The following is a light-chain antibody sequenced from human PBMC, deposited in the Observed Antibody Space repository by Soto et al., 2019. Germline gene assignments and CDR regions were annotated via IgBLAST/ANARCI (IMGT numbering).Light chain of an antibody. V-gene: IGKV1-9*01. Sequence: DIQLTQSPSFLSASVGDRVTVSCRASQDISTSLAWFQQKAGKVPQLLVYPASTLQDGVPSRFSGSGSGTYFTLTINNLQAEDFATYYCQRYDSAPYTFGQGTKLEIK. CDR2: PAS. CDR3: QRYDSAPYT. J-gene: IGKJ2*01. CDR1: QDISTS.